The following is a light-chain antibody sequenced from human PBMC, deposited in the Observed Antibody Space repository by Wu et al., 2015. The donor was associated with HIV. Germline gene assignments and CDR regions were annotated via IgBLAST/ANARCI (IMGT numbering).Light chain of an antibody. CDR2: KAS. CDR1: QGIRND. V-gene: IGKV1-6*01. CDR3: QQYDTYSYN. Sequence: AIQMTQSPSSLSASVGDRVTITCRASQGIRNDLSWYQQKPGTAPNLLIYKASTLESGVPSRFSGSGSGTEFTLTISSLQPDDSATYFCQQYDTYSYNFGQGTKLEIK. J-gene: IGKJ2*01.